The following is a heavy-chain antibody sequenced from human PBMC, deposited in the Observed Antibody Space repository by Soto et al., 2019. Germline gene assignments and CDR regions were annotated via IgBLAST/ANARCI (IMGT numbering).Heavy chain of an antibody. CDR2: IIPMFATP. J-gene: IGHJ3*01. D-gene: IGHD5-12*01. CDR3: ARDFGDGYNIGAFDF. CDR1: GGTFSSYS. V-gene: IGHV1-69*13. Sequence: RASVKVSCKASGGTFSSYSINWVRQAPGQGLEWMGGIIPMFATPNYAPTFQGRVTITADESTNTAYMELSSLISEDTAVYYCARDFGDGYNIGAFDFWGQGTMVTVSS.